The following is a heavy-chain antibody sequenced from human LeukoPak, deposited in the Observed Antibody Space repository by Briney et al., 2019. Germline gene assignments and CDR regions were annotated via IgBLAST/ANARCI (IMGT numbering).Heavy chain of an antibody. CDR3: ARDKYGSGSYLD. Sequence: SQTLSLTCTVSGGSISSGGYYWSWIRQHPGKGLEWIGYIYYSGSTYYNPSLKSRVTISVDTSKNQFSLKLSSVTAADTAVYYCARDKYGSGSYLDWGQGTLVTVSS. CDR2: IYYSGST. V-gene: IGHV4-31*03. CDR1: GGSISSGGYY. D-gene: IGHD3-10*01. J-gene: IGHJ4*02.